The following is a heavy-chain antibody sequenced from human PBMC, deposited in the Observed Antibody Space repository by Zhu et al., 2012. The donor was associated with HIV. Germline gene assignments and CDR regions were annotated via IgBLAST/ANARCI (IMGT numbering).Heavy chain of an antibody. V-gene: IGHV4-34*02. CDR1: GGSFSGYY. CDR3: AEFGDGVDY. D-gene: IGHD3-10*01. Sequence: QVQLQQWGAGLVRPSETLSLTCGVYGGSFSGYYWSWIRQPLGKRLEWIGEIDHSGRTNYNPSLKSRITISMDTSKNQFSLKLRSVTAADSAVYFCAEFGDGVDYWGQGARVTVSS. J-gene: IGHJ4*02. CDR2: IDHSGRT.